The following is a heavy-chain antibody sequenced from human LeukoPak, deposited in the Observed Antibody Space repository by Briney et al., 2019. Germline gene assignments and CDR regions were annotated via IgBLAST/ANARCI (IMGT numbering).Heavy chain of an antibody. CDR1: GGSFSGYY. CDR2: INHSGST. J-gene: IGHJ5*02. Sequence: SETLSLTCAVYGGSFSGYYWSWIRQPPGKGLEWIGEINHSGSTNYNPSLKSRATISPDTSKNQFSLKLSSVTAADTAVYYCARVGVYGDYGNWFDPWGQGTLVTVSS. CDR3: ARVGVYGDYGNWFDP. V-gene: IGHV4-34*01. D-gene: IGHD4-17*01.